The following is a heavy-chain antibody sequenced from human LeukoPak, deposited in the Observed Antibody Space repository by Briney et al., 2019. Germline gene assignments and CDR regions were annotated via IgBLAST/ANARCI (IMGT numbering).Heavy chain of an antibody. Sequence: SQTLSLTCTVSGGSIRSGSYYWSWIRQPAGTGLEWIGRIYTSGSTNYNPSLKSRVTISVDTSKNQFSLKLSSVTAADTAVYYCARELNDYVWGSYLHDYWGQGTLVTVSS. D-gene: IGHD3-16*02. CDR2: IYTSGST. CDR1: GGSIRSGSYY. CDR3: ARELNDYVWGSYLHDY. V-gene: IGHV4-61*02. J-gene: IGHJ4*02.